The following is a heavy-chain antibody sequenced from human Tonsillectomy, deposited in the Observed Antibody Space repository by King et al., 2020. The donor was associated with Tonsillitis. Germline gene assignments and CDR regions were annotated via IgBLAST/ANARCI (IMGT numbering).Heavy chain of an antibody. CDR2: IYNTENT. CDR3: VRYEGGVFDP. D-gene: IGHD2-15*01. Sequence: VQLQESGPGLVKPSQTLSLTCTVSGGSISGGSYYWSWIRQPPGKGLEWIGYIYNTENTYNNPSLKSRLTISLDTSKNQFSLKLSSVTAADTAVYYCVRYEGGVFDPWGQGTLVTVSS. V-gene: IGHV4-31*03. J-gene: IGHJ5*02. CDR1: GGSISGGSYY.